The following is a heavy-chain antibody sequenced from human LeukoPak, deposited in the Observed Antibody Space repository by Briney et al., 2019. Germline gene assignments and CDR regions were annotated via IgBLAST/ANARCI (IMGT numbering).Heavy chain of an antibody. J-gene: IGHJ4*02. CDR2: IYYSGST. CDR1: GGSISSYY. Sequence: SSETLSLTCTVSGGSISSYYWSWIRQPPGKGLEWIGYIYYSGSTNYNPSLKSRVTISVDTSKNQFSLKPSSVTAADTAVYYCARDGGYDSSGYFSDYWGQGTLVTVSS. D-gene: IGHD3-22*01. CDR3: ARDGGYDSSGYFSDY. V-gene: IGHV4-59*01.